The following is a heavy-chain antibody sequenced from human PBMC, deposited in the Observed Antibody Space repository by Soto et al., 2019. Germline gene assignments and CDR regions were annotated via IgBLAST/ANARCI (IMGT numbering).Heavy chain of an antibody. V-gene: IGHV4-4*02. CDR3: AQHEGYALHS. CDR2: IFHDGRA. J-gene: IGHJ4*02. Sequence: QVQLQEPGPGLVKPSGTLSLTCTVSGGSHWYSWVRQAPGKGLEWIGQIFHDGRASYDPSIQSQVTISIDKSRNQISLNVPSLTAADTAIYYCAQHEGYALHSWGQGALVVVSS. D-gene: IGHD2-2*01. CDR1: GGSHW.